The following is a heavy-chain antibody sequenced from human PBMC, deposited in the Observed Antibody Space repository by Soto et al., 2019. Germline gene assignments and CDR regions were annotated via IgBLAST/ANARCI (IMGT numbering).Heavy chain of an antibody. D-gene: IGHD5-18*01. CDR2: IWYDGSNN. V-gene: IGHV3-33*01. J-gene: IGHJ6*02. CDR1: GFTFSYYG. Sequence: LGLSCAASGFTFSYYGMHWVRQAPGKGLEGVEGIWYDGSNNFYADSVKGRFTISRDNSKNTLFLQMNSLRVEDTAVYYCARDRGSYGYYYGMDVWGQGTTVTVS. CDR3: ARDRGSYGYYYGMDV.